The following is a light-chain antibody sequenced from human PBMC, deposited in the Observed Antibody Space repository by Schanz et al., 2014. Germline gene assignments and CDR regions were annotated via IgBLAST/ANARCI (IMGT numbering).Light chain of an antibody. J-gene: IGKJ4*01. Sequence: EIVMTQSPATLSVSPGERGTLSCRASQTVSNNLAWYQQKPGQTPRLLIYGASSRATAIPARFSGSGSGTEFTLTISSLQSDDFVVYYCQQYNYWPQITFGGGTKVEIK. V-gene: IGKV3-15*01. CDR3: QQYNYWPQIT. CDR2: GAS. CDR1: QTVSNN.